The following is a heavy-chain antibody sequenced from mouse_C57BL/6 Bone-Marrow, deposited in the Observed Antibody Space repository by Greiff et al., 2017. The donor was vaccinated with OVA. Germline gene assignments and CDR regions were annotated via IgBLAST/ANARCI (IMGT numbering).Heavy chain of an antibody. Sequence: VQLQQSGAELVKPGASVKLSCKASGYTFTSYWMHWVKQRPGQGLEWIGMIHPNSGSTNYNEKFKSKATLTVDKSSSTAYMQLSSLTSEDSAVYYCAGLGFPYYYAMDYWGQGTSVTVSS. CDR1: GYTFTSYW. CDR3: AGLGFPYYYAMDY. CDR2: IHPNSGST. V-gene: IGHV1-64*01. D-gene: IGHD3-3*01. J-gene: IGHJ4*01.